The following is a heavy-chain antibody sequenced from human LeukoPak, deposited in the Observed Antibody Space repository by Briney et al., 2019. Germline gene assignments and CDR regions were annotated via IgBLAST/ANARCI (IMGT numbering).Heavy chain of an antibody. D-gene: IGHD6-25*01. CDR3: ARTSANWFDP. V-gene: IGHV5-51*01. CDR2: IYPGDSHT. CDR1: GYNFATNW. Sequence: PGESPKISCETSGYNFATNWIGWVRQMPGKGLEWMGLIYPGDSHTRYSPSFQGQVTISADKSISTAYLQWSSLQASDTAIYYCARTSANWFDPWGQGTLVTVSS. J-gene: IGHJ5*02.